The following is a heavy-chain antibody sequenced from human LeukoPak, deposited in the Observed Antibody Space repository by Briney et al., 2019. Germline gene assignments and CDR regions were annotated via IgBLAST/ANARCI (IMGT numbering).Heavy chain of an antibody. Sequence: PGGSLRLSCAASGFTFSSCWMTWVRQAPGQGLEWVANIKQDGNEKYYVDSVKGRFSISRDNAKNSVYLQMNSLRAEDTAVYYCARLMGERSLFEHWGQGVRVTVSS. D-gene: IGHD1-26*01. CDR2: IKQDGNEK. CDR3: ARLMGERSLFEH. J-gene: IGHJ4*02. V-gene: IGHV3-7*02. CDR1: GFTFSSCW.